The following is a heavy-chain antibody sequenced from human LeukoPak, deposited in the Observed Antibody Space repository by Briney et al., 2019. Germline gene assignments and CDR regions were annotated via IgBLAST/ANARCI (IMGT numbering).Heavy chain of an antibody. J-gene: IGHJ4*02. CDR1: GFTFTSWE. Sequence: PGGSLRLSCAASGFTFTSWEMNWVRQAPGKGLEWVGRSRNKADSYTTYYAASVKGRFTISRDDSKNSVYLQMNSLKAEDTAVYYCTRHFFSEWGQGTLVTVSS. CDR2: SRNKADSYTT. CDR3: TRHFFSE. D-gene: IGHD3-3*02. V-gene: IGHV3-72*01.